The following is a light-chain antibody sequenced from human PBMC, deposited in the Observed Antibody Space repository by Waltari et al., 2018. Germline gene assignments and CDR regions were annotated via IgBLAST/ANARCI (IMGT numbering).Light chain of an antibody. CDR3: QKYNDVPQP. V-gene: IGKV1-27*01. CDR1: QDINNH. CDR2: AAS. Sequence: DIQMNQSPSSLSASVGDRVTITCRASQDINNHLAWYQRKPGKLPQLLIYAASTLHSGVPPRFSGSRSGTEFTLTISSLQPEDFATYYCQKYNDVPQPFGGGTKVEIK. J-gene: IGKJ4*01.